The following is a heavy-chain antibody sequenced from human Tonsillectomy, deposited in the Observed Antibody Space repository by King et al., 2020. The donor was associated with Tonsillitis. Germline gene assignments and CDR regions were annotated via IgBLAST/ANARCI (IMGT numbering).Heavy chain of an antibody. J-gene: IGHJ6*02. D-gene: IGHD3-22*01. CDR3: ARGFRHYESSVSSYGMDV. CDR2: IIPIFGAA. CDR1: GGTFSSYS. V-gene: IGHV1-69*01. Sequence: HEQLVQSGTEVKKHGSSVKVSCKASGGTFSSYSINWVRQAPGQGLEWMGRIIPIFGAANNAQKFQGRVTITADESASIAYMELSSLRSDDTAVYYCARGFRHYESSVSSYGMDVWGQGTTVTVSS.